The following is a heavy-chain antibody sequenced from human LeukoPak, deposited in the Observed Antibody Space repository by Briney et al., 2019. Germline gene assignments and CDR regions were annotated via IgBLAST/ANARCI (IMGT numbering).Heavy chain of an antibody. CDR2: ITNDGGNT. V-gene: IGHV3-64*01. CDR3: ARDRTVITAASLAS. D-gene: IGHD4-17*01. Sequence: GGSLRLSCAASGFTFSSYTMHWVRQAPGKGLEFVSSITNDGGNTYYAKSVKGRFTISRDNSKNTVYLQMGSLRAEDMALYYCARDRTVITAASLASWGQGTLVTASS. J-gene: IGHJ4*02. CDR1: GFTFSSYT.